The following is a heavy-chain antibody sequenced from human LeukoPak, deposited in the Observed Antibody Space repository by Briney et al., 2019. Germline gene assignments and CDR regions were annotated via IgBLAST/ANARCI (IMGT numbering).Heavy chain of an antibody. V-gene: IGHV5-51*01. CDR1: GYSFTSYY. CDR2: IYPGDTDT. CDR3: ARVVGDNWFDP. D-gene: IGHD2-15*01. J-gene: IGHJ5*02. Sequence: GESLKISCKGSGYSFTSYYIGWVRPMPGKGLEWMGIIYPGDTDTRYSPSFQGQVTISADKSINAAYLQWSSLKASDTAMYYCARVVGDNWFDPWGQGTLVTVSS.